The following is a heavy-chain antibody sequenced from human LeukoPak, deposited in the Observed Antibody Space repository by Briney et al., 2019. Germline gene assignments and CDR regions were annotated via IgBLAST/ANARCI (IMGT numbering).Heavy chain of an antibody. D-gene: IGHD1-26*01. V-gene: IGHV3-53*04. CDR3: ARGGGATTGLDY. CDR2: IYSGGST. Sequence: GGSLRLSCAASGFTVSSNYMSWVRQAPGKGLEWVSVIYSGGSTYYADSVKGRFTISRHNSKNTVYLQMGSLRAEDMAVYYCARGGGATTGLDYWGQGTLVTVSS. J-gene: IGHJ4*02. CDR1: GFTVSSNY.